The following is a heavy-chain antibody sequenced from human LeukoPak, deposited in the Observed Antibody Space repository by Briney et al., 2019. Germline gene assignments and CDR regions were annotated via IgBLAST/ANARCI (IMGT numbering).Heavy chain of an antibody. CDR3: ARTVGATSTSFDY. D-gene: IGHD1-26*01. CDR1: GGSISSYY. J-gene: IGHJ4*02. CDR2: ISYSGST. V-gene: IGHV4-59*08. Sequence: PSETLSLTCTVSGGSISSYYWSWIRQSPGKGLEWIGYISYSGSTNNNPSLKSRVTISVDTSKNQFSLRLRSVAAADTAVYYCARTVGATSTSFDYWGQGTLVTVSS.